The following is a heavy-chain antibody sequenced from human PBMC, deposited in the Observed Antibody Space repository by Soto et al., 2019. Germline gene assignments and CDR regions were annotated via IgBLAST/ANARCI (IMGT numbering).Heavy chain of an antibody. Sequence: SETLSLTCTVSGGSISSGGYYWSWIRQHPGKGLEWIGYIYYSGSTYYNPSLKSRVTISVDTSKNQFSLKLSSVTAADTAVYYCARGSGEYQYGGSTYGMDVWGQGTTVTVS. D-gene: IGHD2-2*01. CDR1: GGSISSGGYY. V-gene: IGHV4-31*03. J-gene: IGHJ6*02. CDR2: IYYSGST. CDR3: ARGSGEYQYGGSTYGMDV.